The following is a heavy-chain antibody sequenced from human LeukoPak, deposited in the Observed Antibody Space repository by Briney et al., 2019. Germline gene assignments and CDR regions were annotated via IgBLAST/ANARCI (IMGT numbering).Heavy chain of an antibody. CDR1: GFTFSSYA. CDR2: ISYDGSNK. V-gene: IGHV3-30-3*01. CDR3: ARDGGSYGGATDY. D-gene: IGHD1-26*01. J-gene: IGHJ4*02. Sequence: PGRSLRLSCAASGFTFSSYAMHWVRQAPGKGLEWVAVISYDGSNKYYADSVKGRFTISRDTYKNTLYLQMNSLRVEDTAVYYCARDGGSYGGATDYWGQGTLVTVSS.